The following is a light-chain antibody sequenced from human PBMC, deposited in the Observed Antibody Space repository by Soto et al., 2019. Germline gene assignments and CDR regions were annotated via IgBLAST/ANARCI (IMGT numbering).Light chain of an antibody. V-gene: IGKV3-20*01. Sequence: EIVLTQSPGTLSLSPGERATLSCRASQSVSSYYIAWYQQRPGQSPRPLIYGASSRATGTPDRFSGSGSGTDFTLIISRLEPEDFAVXXXXXXXXXXLXFXXGTKVDIK. CDR1: QSVSSYY. J-gene: IGKJ4*01. CDR3: XXXXXXXLX. CDR2: GAS.